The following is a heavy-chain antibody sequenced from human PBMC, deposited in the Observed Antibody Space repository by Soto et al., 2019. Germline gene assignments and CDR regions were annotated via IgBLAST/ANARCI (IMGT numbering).Heavy chain of an antibody. Sequence: SETLSLTCAVYGGSFSGYYWSWIRQPPGKGLEWIGEINHSGSTNYNPSLKSRVTISVDTSKNQFSLKLSSVTAADTAVYYCARAHYYYYSMDVWGKGTTVT. V-gene: IGHV4-34*01. CDR3: ARAHYYYYSMDV. CDR1: GGSFSGYY. CDR2: INHSGST. J-gene: IGHJ6*03.